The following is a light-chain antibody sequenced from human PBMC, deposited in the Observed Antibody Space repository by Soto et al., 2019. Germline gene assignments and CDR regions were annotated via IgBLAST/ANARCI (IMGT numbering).Light chain of an antibody. CDR3: QQYGDSPLT. CDR2: GAY. CDR1: RSVASN. V-gene: IGKV3-20*01. Sequence: ETVLTQSPATLSVSPGERVTLSCRASRSVASNLAWYQQKSGQAPRLLIYGAYSRDTGIPDRFSGSGSGTDFTLPISRLEPEDFALYYCQQYGDSPLTVGGGPKVEIK. J-gene: IGKJ4*01.